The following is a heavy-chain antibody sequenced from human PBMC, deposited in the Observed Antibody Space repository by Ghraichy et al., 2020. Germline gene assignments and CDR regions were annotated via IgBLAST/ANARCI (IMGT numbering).Heavy chain of an antibody. CDR3: ARSLYSSRTFDY. CDR1: GFTFSSYS. J-gene: IGHJ4*02. V-gene: IGHV3-21*01. CDR2: ISSSSSYI. D-gene: IGHD6-13*01. Sequence: GGSLRLSCAASGFTFSSYSMNWVRQAPGKGLEWVSSISSSSSYIYYADSVKGRFTISRDNAKNSLYLQMNSLRAEDTAVYYCARSLYSSRTFDYWGQGTLVTVSS.